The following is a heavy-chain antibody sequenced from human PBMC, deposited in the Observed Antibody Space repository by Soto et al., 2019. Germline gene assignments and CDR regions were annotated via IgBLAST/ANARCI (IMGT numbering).Heavy chain of an antibody. CDR2: FDPEDGET. J-gene: IGHJ4*02. D-gene: IGHD3-10*01. CDR1: GYTLTELS. Sequence: GASVKVSCKVSGYTLTELSMHWVRQAPGKGLEWMGGFDPEDGETIYAQKFQGRVTMTEDTSTDTAYMELSSLRSEDTAVYYCATDWRREGFRGVIPLDWGQGTLVTVSS. CDR3: ATDWRREGFRGVIPLD. V-gene: IGHV1-24*01.